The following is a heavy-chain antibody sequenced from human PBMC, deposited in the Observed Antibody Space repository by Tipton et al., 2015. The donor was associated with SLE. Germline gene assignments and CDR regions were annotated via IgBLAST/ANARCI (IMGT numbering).Heavy chain of an antibody. CDR2: VDYSGST. V-gene: IGHV4-39*07. CDR1: GGPISSPVYY. J-gene: IGHJ3*02. CDR3: AREAWGHAFDI. Sequence: TLSLTCTVSGGPISSPVYYWGWIRQSPGKRLEWIGSVDYSGSTYFNPSLKSRVTISVDTSKNQFSLKLSSVTAADTAVYYCAREAWGHAFDIWGQGTMVTVSS. D-gene: IGHD2-21*01.